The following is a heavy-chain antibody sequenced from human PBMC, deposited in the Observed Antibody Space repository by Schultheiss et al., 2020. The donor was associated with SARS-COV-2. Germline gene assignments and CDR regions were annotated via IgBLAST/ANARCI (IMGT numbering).Heavy chain of an antibody. Sequence: SQTLSLTCTVSGGSINSGGYYWSWIRQHPGRGLEWIGYIYYSGSTNYNPSLKSRVTISVDTSKNQFSLKLSSVTAADSAVYYCARGLLYSSGWFGDYWGQGTLVTVSS. D-gene: IGHD6-19*01. V-gene: IGHV4-31*03. CDR3: ARGLLYSSGWFGDY. CDR1: GGSINSGGYY. CDR2: IYYSGST. J-gene: IGHJ4*02.